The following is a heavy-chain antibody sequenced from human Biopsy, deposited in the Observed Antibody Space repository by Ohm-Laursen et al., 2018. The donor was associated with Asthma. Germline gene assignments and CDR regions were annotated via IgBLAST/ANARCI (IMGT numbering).Heavy chain of an antibody. V-gene: IGHV1-69*01. CDR3: TRKAGSCISRSCYSLDF. CDR1: GGTFNTYV. CDR2: INSVFGTT. D-gene: IGHD2-15*01. J-gene: IGHJ4*02. Sequence: SSVKVSCNSLGGTFNTYVIGWVRQAPGQGLEWMGGINSVFGTTTYPQKFQDRVTNTADDSTSTVYMELSSLRSEDTAVYYCTRKAGSCISRSCYSLDFWGQGTLVTVSS.